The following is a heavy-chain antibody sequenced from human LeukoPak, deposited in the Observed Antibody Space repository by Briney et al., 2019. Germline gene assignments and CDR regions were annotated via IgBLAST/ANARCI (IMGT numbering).Heavy chain of an antibody. V-gene: IGHV3-23*01. J-gene: IGHJ4*02. CDR2: ISGSGGST. D-gene: IGHD3-22*01. CDR1: GFTFSSYA. Sequence: GGSLRLSCAASGFTFSSYAMSWVRQAPGKGLEWVSAISGSGGSTYYADSVKGRFTISRDNSKNTLYLQMNSLRAEDTAVCYCAKDRIVVSYYFDYWGQGTLVTVSS. CDR3: AKDRIVVSYYFDY.